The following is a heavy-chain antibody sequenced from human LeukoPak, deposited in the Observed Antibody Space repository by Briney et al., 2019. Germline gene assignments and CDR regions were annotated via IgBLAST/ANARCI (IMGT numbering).Heavy chain of an antibody. V-gene: IGHV4-39*07. D-gene: IGHD3-3*01. CDR1: GGSVSSSAYY. Sequence: SETLTLTCTVSGGSVSSSAYYWSWIRQPPGKGLEWIGEINHSGSTNYNPSLKSRVTISVDTSKNQFSLKLSSVTAADTAVYYCARGDTIFGVGKALYYNGMDVWGQGTTVTVSS. J-gene: IGHJ6*02. CDR2: INHSGST. CDR3: ARGDTIFGVGKALYYNGMDV.